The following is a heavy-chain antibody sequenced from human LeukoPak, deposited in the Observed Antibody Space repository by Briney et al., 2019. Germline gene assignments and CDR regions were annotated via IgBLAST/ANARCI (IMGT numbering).Heavy chain of an antibody. V-gene: IGHV3-23*01. CDR1: GFTFSDYY. CDR3: VKDLGRYRNNCFDY. J-gene: IGHJ4*02. CDR2: ISGSGGGT. Sequence: PGGSLRLSCAASGFTFSDYYMSWVRQAPEKGLEWVSTISGSGGGTYYADSVKGRFTISRDDSKNTRYLQMNSLRAEDTAVYYCVKDLGRYRNNCFDYWGQGTLVTVSS. D-gene: IGHD1-26*01.